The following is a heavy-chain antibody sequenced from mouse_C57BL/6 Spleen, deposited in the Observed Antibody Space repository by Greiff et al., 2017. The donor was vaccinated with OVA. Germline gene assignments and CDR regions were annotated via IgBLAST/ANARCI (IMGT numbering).Heavy chain of an antibody. CDR1: GYTFTSYW. Sequence: VQLQQPGAELVKPGASVKLSCKASGYTFTSYWMQWVKQRPGQGLEWIGEIDPSDSYTNYNQKFKGKATLTVDTSSSTAYMQLSSLTSEDSAVYYCASHYGGSHWYFDVWGTGTTVTVSS. D-gene: IGHD1-1*01. J-gene: IGHJ1*03. V-gene: IGHV1-50*01. CDR2: IDPSDSYT. CDR3: ASHYGGSHWYFDV.